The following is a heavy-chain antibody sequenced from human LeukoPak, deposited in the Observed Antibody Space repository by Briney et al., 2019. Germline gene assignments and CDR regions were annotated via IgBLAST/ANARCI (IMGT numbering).Heavy chain of an antibody. Sequence: GGSLRLSCAASGFTFSSHDMHWVRQPTGQGLEWVSAINTAGYKYYVVSVRGRFTISRDDVKSSLYLDINSLRAGDTAVYYCARKNHDYGGAFDIWGPGTMVTVSS. CDR2: INTAGYK. J-gene: IGHJ3*02. CDR1: GFTFSSHD. CDR3: ARKNHDYGGAFDI. D-gene: IGHD4-23*01. V-gene: IGHV3-13*04.